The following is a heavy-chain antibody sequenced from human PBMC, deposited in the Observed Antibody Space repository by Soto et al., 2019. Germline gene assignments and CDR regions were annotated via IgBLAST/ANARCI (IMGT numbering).Heavy chain of an antibody. J-gene: IGHJ6*02. D-gene: IGHD1-7*01. CDR3: ATDRAGTAASYNGMDV. V-gene: IGHV4-61*01. Sequence: QVQLQESGPGLVKPSETLSLTCTVSGGSVSSGSYFWSWIRQPPGERLEWLGYIYYTGNTNYNPSLKSRLTISLDTTKNQFSLKLSSVTAADTAVYYCATDRAGTAASYNGMDVWGRGTTVNVSS. CDR1: GGSVSSGSYF. CDR2: IYYTGNT.